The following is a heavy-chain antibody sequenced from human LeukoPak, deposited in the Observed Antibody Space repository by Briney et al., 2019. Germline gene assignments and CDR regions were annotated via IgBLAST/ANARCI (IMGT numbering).Heavy chain of an antibody. D-gene: IGHD6-13*01. Sequence: ASVKVSCKASGYTFTSYGISWVRQAPGQGLEWMGWISAYNGNTNYAQKLQGRVTMTTDTSTSTAHMELRSLRSDDTAVYYCARVFSSSWYVHAFDIWGQGAMVTVSS. V-gene: IGHV1-18*01. CDR1: GYTFTSYG. CDR2: ISAYNGNT. J-gene: IGHJ3*02. CDR3: ARVFSSSWYVHAFDI.